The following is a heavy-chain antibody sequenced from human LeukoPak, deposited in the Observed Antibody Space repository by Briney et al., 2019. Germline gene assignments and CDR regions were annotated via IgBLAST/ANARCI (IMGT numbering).Heavy chain of an antibody. D-gene: IGHD3-3*01. J-gene: IGHJ6*02. V-gene: IGHV4-39*01. CDR2: IYHSGST. Sequence: PSETLSLTCTVSGGSISSTSYYWSWIRQAPGKGLEWVGSIYHSGSTYHNPALKSRVTISVDTSKNQFSLKLSSVTAADTAVYNCARGPGRITIFGVVISWYYYGMDVWGQGTTVTVSS. CDR3: ARGPGRITIFGVVISWYYYGMDV. CDR1: GGSISSTSYY.